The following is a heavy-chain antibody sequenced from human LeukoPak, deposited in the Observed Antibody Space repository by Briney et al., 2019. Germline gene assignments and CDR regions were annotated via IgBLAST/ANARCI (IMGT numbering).Heavy chain of an antibody. CDR3: ARDAYSSSWYGYFQY. V-gene: IGHV4-4*07. Sequence: PSETLSLTCTVSGGSISNYYWSWIRQPAGKGLEWIGRIYSSGSTNYNSSLKSRVTMSVDTSKNQFSLKLSSVTAADTAVYYCARDAYSSSWYGYFQYWGQGTLVTVSS. J-gene: IGHJ1*01. CDR1: GGSISNYY. D-gene: IGHD6-13*01. CDR2: IYSSGST.